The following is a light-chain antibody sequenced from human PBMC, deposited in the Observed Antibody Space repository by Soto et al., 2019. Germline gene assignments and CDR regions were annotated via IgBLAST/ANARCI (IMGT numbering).Light chain of an antibody. V-gene: IGKV3-20*01. CDR1: QRINSTY. CDR3: QHYGDSPPFT. Sequence: EVVLTQSPCTLSFSPGERATLSCRTSQRINSTYLAWYHQKPGQAPRLLMFGTSMRATGIPDRFSGSGSGTDFTLSISRLEPEDFVVYYCQHYGDSPPFTFGPGTQVDVK. CDR2: GTS. J-gene: IGKJ3*01.